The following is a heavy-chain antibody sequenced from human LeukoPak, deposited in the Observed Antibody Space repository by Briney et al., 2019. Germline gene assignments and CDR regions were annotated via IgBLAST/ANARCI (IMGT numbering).Heavy chain of an antibody. J-gene: IGHJ6*02. D-gene: IGHD1-26*01. Sequence: GASVKVSCEASGGTFSSYAISWVRQAPGQGLEWMGRIIPILGIANYAQKFQGRVTITADKSTSTAYMELSSLRSEDTAVYYCAKDRSSGSYTRYGMDVRGQGTTVTVSS. CDR3: AKDRSSGSYTRYGMDV. CDR2: IIPILGIA. CDR1: GGTFSSYA. V-gene: IGHV1-69*04.